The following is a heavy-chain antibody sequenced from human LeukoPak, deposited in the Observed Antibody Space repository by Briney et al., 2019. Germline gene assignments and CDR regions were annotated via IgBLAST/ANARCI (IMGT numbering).Heavy chain of an antibody. V-gene: IGHV1-2*02. Sequence: GASVKVSCKASGYTFTGYYMHWVRQAPGQGLEWMGWINPNSGGTNYAQKFQGRVTMTRDTSISTAYMELSRLRSEDTAVYYCARDSSPFYDSSGYYLFDYWGQGTLVTVSS. D-gene: IGHD3-22*01. CDR3: ARDSSPFYDSSGYYLFDY. CDR2: INPNSGGT. J-gene: IGHJ4*02. CDR1: GYTFTGYY.